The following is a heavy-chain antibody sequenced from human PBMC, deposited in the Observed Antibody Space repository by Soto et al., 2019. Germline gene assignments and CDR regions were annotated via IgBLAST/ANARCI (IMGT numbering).Heavy chain of an antibody. J-gene: IGHJ3*02. CDR3: TRDWRGRLRAAFDI. CDR1: GFTFSSYW. Sequence: EVQLVESGGGLVQPGGSLRLSCAASGFTFSSYWMYWVRQAPGKGLVCVSCINTDGSTITYADSVKGRFTVARDNAKSTMYLQATNLRADDTAVYFCTRDWRGRLRAAFDIWGQGTMVTVSS. V-gene: IGHV3-74*01. D-gene: IGHD4-17*01. CDR2: INTDGSTI.